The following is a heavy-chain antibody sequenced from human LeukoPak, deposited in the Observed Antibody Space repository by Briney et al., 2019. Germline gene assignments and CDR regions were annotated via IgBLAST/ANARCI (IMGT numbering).Heavy chain of an antibody. Sequence: PGESLTLSCGVSGLTFSSYSMLGVRHPPGKARVGVSYISSCSSTIYYPASVKGLFTISRDNAKNSLYLQMNSLTDDDTAVYYCARDSRRYFDWLYDAFDIWGQGTMVTVSS. CDR2: ISSCSSTI. CDR1: GLTFSSYS. V-gene: IGHV3-48*02. CDR3: ARDSRRYFDWLYDAFDI. J-gene: IGHJ3*02. D-gene: IGHD3-9*01.